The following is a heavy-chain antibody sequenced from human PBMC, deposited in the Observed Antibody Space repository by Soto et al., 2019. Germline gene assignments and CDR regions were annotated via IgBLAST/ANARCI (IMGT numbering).Heavy chain of an antibody. Sequence: GGSLRLSCASSGCPFSSYAMHWVRQAPGKGLEWVAVISYDGSNKYYADSVKGRFTISRDNSKNTLYLQMNSLRAEDTAVYYCARGPPNYDILTGSLSWGQGTLVTVSS. CDR2: ISYDGSNK. V-gene: IGHV3-30-3*01. CDR3: ARGPPNYDILTGSLS. J-gene: IGHJ5*02. CDR1: GCPFSSYA. D-gene: IGHD3-9*01.